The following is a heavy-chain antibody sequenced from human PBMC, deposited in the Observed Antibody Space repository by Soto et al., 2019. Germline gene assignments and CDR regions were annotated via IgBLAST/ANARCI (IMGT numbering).Heavy chain of an antibody. CDR2: IYYSGST. CDR1: GVSISSGDYY. J-gene: IGHJ6*02. D-gene: IGHD2-2*01. Sequence: PSETLSLTCTVSGVSISSGDYYWSWIRQPPGKGLEWIGYIYYSGSTSYNASLKSRSSISADPANNQFSLKLHSLTAADTAVYFCGTMPIVVEPAPMDVWGQGTTVTVSS. V-gene: IGHV4-30-4*01. CDR3: GTMPIVVEPAPMDV.